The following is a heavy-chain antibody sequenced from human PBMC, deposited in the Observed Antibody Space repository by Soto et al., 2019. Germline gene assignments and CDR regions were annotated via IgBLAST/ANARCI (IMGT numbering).Heavy chain of an antibody. V-gene: IGHV1-18*01. CDR1: GYTFTSYG. D-gene: IGHD3-3*01. CDR3: ARSIDFWSGYPYYMDV. Sequence: ASVKVSCKASGYTFTSYGISWVRQAPGQGLEWMGWISAYNGNTNYAQKLQGRVTMTTDTSTSTAYMELRSLRSDDTAVYYCARSIDFWSGYPYYMDVWGKGTTVTVSS. J-gene: IGHJ6*03. CDR2: ISAYNGNT.